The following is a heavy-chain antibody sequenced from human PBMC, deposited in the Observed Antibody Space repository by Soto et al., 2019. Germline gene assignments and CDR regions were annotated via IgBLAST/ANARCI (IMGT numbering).Heavy chain of an antibody. CDR1: GFTFSSYA. D-gene: IGHD6-6*01. CDR2: ISYDGSNK. V-gene: IGHV3-30-3*01. J-gene: IGHJ6*02. CDR3: ARDRGSSSPGWYYYYYGMDV. Sequence: GGSLRLSCAASGFTFSSYAMHWVRQAPGKGLEWVAVISYDGSNKYYADSVKGRFTISRDNSKNTLYLQMNSLRAEDTAVYYCARDRGSSSPGWYYYYYGMDVWGQGTTVTVS.